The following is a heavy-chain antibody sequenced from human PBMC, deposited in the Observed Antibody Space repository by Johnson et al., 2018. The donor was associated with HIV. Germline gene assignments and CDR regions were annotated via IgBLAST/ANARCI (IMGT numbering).Heavy chain of an antibody. Sequence: VQLLESGGGLVQPGGSLRLSCAASGFTFRSYDMHWVRQATGKGLEWVSAIGSAGDTYYPGSVKGRFTISRDNAKNSLYLQMNSLRAEDTAVYYCARDGSGSSPVDAFDIWGQGTMVTVSS. J-gene: IGHJ3*02. CDR2: IGSAGDT. CDR1: GFTFRSYD. D-gene: IGHD1-26*01. CDR3: ARDGSGSSPVDAFDI. V-gene: IGHV3-13*01.